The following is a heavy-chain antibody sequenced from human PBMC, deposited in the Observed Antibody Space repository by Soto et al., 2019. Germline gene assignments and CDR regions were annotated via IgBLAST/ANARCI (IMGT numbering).Heavy chain of an antibody. CDR3: AKDQLQTGTIPYFGMDV. Sequence: VQLVESGGGVVQPGRSLRLSCAASGFTLSSYGIHWVRQAPGKGPEWVAVISYDGNNKYYADSVKGRFTIYKDNSKNTLYLQMNRLSGEDTAVYYCAKDQLQTGTIPYFGMDVWGLGTTVIVSS. J-gene: IGHJ6*02. CDR2: ISYDGNNK. V-gene: IGHV3-30*18. CDR1: GFTLSSYG. D-gene: IGHD1-1*01.